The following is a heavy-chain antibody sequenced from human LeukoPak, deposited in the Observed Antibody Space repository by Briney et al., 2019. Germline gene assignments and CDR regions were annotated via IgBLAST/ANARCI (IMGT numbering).Heavy chain of an antibody. CDR1: GFTFSSYG. D-gene: IGHD6-19*01. CDR2: ISYDGSNK. J-gene: IGHJ4*02. Sequence: PGGSLRLSCAASGFTFSSYGMHWVRQAPGKGLGWVAVISYDGSNKYYADSVKGRFTISRDNSKNTLYLQMNSPRAEDTAVYYCAKDQIAVAGRYFDYWGQGTLVTVSS. V-gene: IGHV3-30*18. CDR3: AKDQIAVAGRYFDY.